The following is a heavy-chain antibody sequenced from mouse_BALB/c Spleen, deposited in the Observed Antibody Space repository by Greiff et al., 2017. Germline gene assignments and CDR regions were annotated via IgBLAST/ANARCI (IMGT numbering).Heavy chain of an antibody. CDR3: ARDAYYGNYLDY. Sequence: EVKLVESGGGLLQPGGSLRLSCATSGFTFSDFYMECVRQPPGKRLEWIAASRNKANDYTTEYSASVKGRFIVSRDTSQSILYLQMNALRAEDTAIYYCARDAYYGNYLDYWGQGTTLTVSS. V-gene: IGHV7-1*02. CDR2: SRNKANDYTT. J-gene: IGHJ2*01. CDR1: GFTFSDFY. D-gene: IGHD2-1*01.